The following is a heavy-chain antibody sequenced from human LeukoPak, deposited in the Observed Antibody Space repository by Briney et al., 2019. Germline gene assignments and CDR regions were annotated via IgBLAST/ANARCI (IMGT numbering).Heavy chain of an antibody. CDR3: ARPIGPGMGAYYFDY. CDR2: IYSSGST. Sequence: SETLSLTCTVSGGSISSGSYYWSWIRQPAGKGLEWIGRIYSSGSTNYNPSLKSRVTISVDTSKNQFSLKLSSVTAADTAVYYCARPIGPGMGAYYFDYWGQGTLVTVSS. J-gene: IGHJ4*02. D-gene: IGHD3-16*01. CDR1: GGSISSGSYY. V-gene: IGHV4-61*02.